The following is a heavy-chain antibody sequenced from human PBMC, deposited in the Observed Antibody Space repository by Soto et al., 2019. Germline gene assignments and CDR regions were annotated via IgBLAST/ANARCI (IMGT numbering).Heavy chain of an antibody. V-gene: IGHV1-69*12. D-gene: IGHD5-12*01. J-gene: IGHJ6*02. CDR3: ARDKDRLQLGGNYYYILDV. CDR2: IVPMFGTA. CDR1: GGTFGNSA. Sequence: QVQLVQSGAEVKKPGSSVNVSCKTSGGTFGNSAVAWVRQAPGQGLEWMGGIVPMFGTANYAQKFQGRVTITADESSTTAYMELTGLSSDDTAVYYCARDKDRLQLGGNYYYILDVWGQGTTVTVSS.